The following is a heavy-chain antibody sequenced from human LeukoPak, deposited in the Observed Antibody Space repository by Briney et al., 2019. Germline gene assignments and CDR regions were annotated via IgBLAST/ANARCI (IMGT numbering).Heavy chain of an antibody. D-gene: IGHD3-22*01. J-gene: IGHJ4*02. CDR2: INPNSGGT. Sequence: ASVKVSCKASGYTFTGYYMHWVRQAPGQGLEWMGWINPNSGGTNYAQKFQGRVTMTRDTSISTAYMELSRLRSDDTAAYYCARDYVYYYDSSGYYSTGSDYWGQGTLVTVSS. V-gene: IGHV1-2*02. CDR1: GYTFTGYY. CDR3: ARDYVYYYDSSGYYSTGSDY.